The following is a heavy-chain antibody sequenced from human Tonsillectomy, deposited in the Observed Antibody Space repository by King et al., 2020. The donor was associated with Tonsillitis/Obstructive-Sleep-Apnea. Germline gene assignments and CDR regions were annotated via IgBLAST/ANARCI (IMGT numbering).Heavy chain of an antibody. CDR3: AKGTRGYYYYSMDV. V-gene: IGHV3-9*01. Sequence: EVQLVESGGGLVQPGRSLRLSCAASGFTFDDYAMNWVRQAPGKGLEWVSGISWNSGRIGYADSVKGRFTISRDNAKNSLYLQMNSLRAEDTALYYCAKGTRGYYYYSMDVWGKGTTVTVSS. D-gene: IGHD3-10*01. J-gene: IGHJ6*03. CDR2: ISWNSGRI. CDR1: GFTFDDYA.